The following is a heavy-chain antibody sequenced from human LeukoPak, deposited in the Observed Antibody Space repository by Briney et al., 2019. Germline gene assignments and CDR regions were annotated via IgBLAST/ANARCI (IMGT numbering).Heavy chain of an antibody. Sequence: PGGSLRLSCEASGFSFSDNAMSWVRQAPGRGLEWVSAITTTGGTAYYADSVKGRFTVSRDNSKNILYLQMNSLRAEDTAVYYCARDLGTYSSSSIFFDYWGQGTLVTVSS. CDR1: GFSFSDNA. V-gene: IGHV3-23*01. CDR2: ITTTGGTA. CDR3: ARDLGTYSSSSIFFDY. D-gene: IGHD6-6*01. J-gene: IGHJ4*02.